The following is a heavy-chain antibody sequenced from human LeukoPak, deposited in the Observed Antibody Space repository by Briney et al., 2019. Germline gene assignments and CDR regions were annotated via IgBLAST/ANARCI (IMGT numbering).Heavy chain of an antibody. V-gene: IGHV1-69*05. D-gene: IGHD6-19*01. CDR1: GGTFSSYA. CDR3: ARSVAVATRSYFDY. J-gene: IGHJ4*02. Sequence: SVKVSCKASGGTFSSYAISWVRQAPGQGLEWMGGIIPIFGTANYAQKFQGRVTITTDESTSTAYMELSSLRSEDTAVYYCARSVAVATRSYFDYWGQGTLVTVSS. CDR2: IIPIFGTA.